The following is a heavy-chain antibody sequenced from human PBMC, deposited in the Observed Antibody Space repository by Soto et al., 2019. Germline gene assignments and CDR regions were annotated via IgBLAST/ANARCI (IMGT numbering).Heavy chain of an antibody. CDR3: ARGETTGDWFDP. CDR1: GYTSTGYY. V-gene: IGHV1-2*04. D-gene: IGHD4-17*01. Sequence: ASVKVSCKASGYTSTGYYMHWVRQAPGQGLEWMGWINPNSGGTNYAQKFQGWVTMTRDTSISTAYMELSRLRSDDTAVYYCARGETTGDWFDPWGQGTLVTVSS. CDR2: INPNSGGT. J-gene: IGHJ5*02.